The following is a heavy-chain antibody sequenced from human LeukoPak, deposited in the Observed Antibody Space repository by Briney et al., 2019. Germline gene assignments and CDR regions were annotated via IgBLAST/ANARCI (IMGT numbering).Heavy chain of an antibody. CDR3: ARVDSSLCLDY. CDR1: GGTFSSYA. V-gene: IGHV1-69*04. J-gene: IGHJ4*02. CDR2: IIPVLGIA. Sequence: SVKVSCKASGGTFSSYAISWVRQAPGQGLEWMGRIIPVLGIANYAQKFQGRVTITADKSTSTAYMELSSLRSEDTAVYYCARVDSSLCLDYWGQGTLVTVSS. D-gene: IGHD5-18*01.